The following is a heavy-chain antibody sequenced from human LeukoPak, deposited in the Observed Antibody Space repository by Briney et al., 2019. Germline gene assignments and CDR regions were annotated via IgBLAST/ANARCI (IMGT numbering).Heavy chain of an antibody. Sequence: GGSLRLSCAASGFTFSNYAFSWVRQAPGKGLEWVSGIVGSGGSIYYADSVKGRFTISRDNSKNTLYLQMNSLRAEDTAVYYCAKDHYSGAGIYYDVPTIDYWGQGTLVTVSS. CDR1: GFTFSNYA. J-gene: IGHJ4*02. CDR3: AKDHYSGAGIYYDVPTIDY. V-gene: IGHV3-23*01. D-gene: IGHD3-10*01. CDR2: IVGSGGSI.